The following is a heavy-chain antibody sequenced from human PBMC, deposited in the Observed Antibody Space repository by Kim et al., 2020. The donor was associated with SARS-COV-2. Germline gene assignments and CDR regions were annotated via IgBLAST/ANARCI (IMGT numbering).Heavy chain of an antibody. Sequence: SETLSLTCTVSGGTLNRYYWSWIRQPAGKGLEWIGRIDSRGITNYHPSLKSRISMSLDTSQDQFSLKLTSVTAADTATYFCARGRSSGTADAFDTGARG. CDR3: ARGRSSGTADAFDT. D-gene: IGHD3-22*01. J-gene: IGHJ3*02. V-gene: IGHV4-4*07. CDR2: IDSRGIT. CDR1: GGTLNRYY.